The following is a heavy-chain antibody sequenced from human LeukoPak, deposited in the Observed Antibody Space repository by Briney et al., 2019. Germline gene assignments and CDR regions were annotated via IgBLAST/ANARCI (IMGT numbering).Heavy chain of an antibody. CDR1: GFTFSSYA. D-gene: IGHD3-22*01. V-gene: IGHV3-30-3*01. CDR3: ASDSAYDSSGYNHDY. Sequence: QPGGSLRLSCAASGFTFSSYAMHWVRQAPGKGLEWVAVISYDGSNKYYADSVKGRFTISRDNSKNTLYLQMNSLRAEDTAVYYCASDSAYDSSGYNHDYWGQGTLVTVSS. J-gene: IGHJ4*02. CDR2: ISYDGSNK.